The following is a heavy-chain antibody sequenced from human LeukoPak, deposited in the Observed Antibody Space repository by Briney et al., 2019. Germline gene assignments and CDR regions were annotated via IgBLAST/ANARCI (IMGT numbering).Heavy chain of an antibody. CDR3: ARLGFRYYYDSSGYYNENDY. Sequence: SVKVSCKASGGTFSSYAISWVRQAPGQGLEWMGGIIPIFGTANYAQKFQGRVTITADESTSTAYMELSSLRSEDTAVYYCARLGFRYYYDSSGYYNENDYWGQGTLVTVSS. J-gene: IGHJ4*02. D-gene: IGHD3-22*01. CDR1: GGTFSSYA. CDR2: IIPIFGTA. V-gene: IGHV1-69*01.